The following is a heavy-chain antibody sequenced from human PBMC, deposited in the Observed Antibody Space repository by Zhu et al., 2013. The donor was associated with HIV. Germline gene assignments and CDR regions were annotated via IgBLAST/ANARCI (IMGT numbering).Heavy chain of an antibody. CDR2: ISGYTGNT. J-gene: IGHJ4*02. CDR1: GYTFADNG. Sequence: QVQLVQSGPEMKRPGASVKVSCKPSGYTFADNGLTWVRQAPGQGLEWMGWISGYTGNTNYAHKFQGRVTMTIDTSTNTAYMELRSLRSDDTAVYYCARPPFYYDSGGSLTPDPFFDSWARVPWSPSPQ. D-gene: IGHD3-22*01. CDR3: ARPPFYYDSGGSLTPDPFFDS. V-gene: IGHV1-18*01.